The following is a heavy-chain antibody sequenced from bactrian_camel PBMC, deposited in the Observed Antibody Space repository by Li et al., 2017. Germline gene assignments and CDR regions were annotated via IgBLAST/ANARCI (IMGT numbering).Heavy chain of an antibody. V-gene: IGHV3S31*01. CDR2: VDSDGGIT. Sequence: VQLVESGGGSVQSGGSLALSCVASGYTYNRYCMGWFRQAPGKEREGVAVVDSDGGITYADSVKGRFTISRDNAKNTLYLQMNSLKLEDTAIYYCVRNRGRLRHHFAYWGQGTQVTVS. CDR1: GYTYNRYC. D-gene: IGHD5*01. CDR3: VRNRGRLRHHFAY. J-gene: IGHJ6*01.